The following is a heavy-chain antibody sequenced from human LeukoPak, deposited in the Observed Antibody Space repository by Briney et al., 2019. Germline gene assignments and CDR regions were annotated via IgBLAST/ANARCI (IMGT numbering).Heavy chain of an antibody. J-gene: IGHJ4*02. D-gene: IGHD3-10*01. CDR1: GLPFSSYS. CDR2: ISSSSSTI. CDR3: ARESYASGSYGDY. V-gene: IGHV3-48*01. Sequence: GGPLRLSGATSGLPFSSYSMNGVREAPGKGLEWVSYISSSSSTIYYTDSVKGRFTISRDNAKNSLYLQMNSLRAEDTAVYYCARESYASGSYGDYWGQGTLVTVSS.